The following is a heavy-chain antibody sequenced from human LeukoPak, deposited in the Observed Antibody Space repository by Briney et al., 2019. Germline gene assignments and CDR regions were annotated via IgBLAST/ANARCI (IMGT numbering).Heavy chain of an antibody. CDR3: ARGDSSSWTLYYYGMDV. D-gene: IGHD6-13*01. Sequence: SETLSLTCAVYGGSFSGYYWSWIRQPPGKGLEWIGEINHSGSANYNPSLKSRVTISVDTSKNQFSLKLSSVTAADTAVYYCARGDSSSWTLYYYGMDVWGQGTTVTVSS. CDR2: INHSGSA. V-gene: IGHV4-34*01. J-gene: IGHJ6*02. CDR1: GGSFSGYY.